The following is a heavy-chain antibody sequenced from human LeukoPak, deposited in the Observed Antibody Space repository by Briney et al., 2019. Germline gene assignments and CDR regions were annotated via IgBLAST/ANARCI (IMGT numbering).Heavy chain of an antibody. D-gene: IGHD2-21*02. Sequence: SETLSLTCTVSGGSISSYYWSWIRQPPGKGLEWIGHIYYSGSTNYNPSLKSRVTISVDTSKNQFSLKLSSVTAADAAVYYCAREAYCGGDCYRFDYWGQGTLVTVSS. CDR3: AREAYCGGDCYRFDY. CDR2: IYYSGST. J-gene: IGHJ4*02. CDR1: GGSISSYY. V-gene: IGHV4-59*01.